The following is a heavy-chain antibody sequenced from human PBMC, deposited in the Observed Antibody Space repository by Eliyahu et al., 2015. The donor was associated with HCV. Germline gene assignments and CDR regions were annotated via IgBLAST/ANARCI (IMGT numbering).Heavy chain of an antibody. CDR2: IKPNSGGT. Sequence: QVQLVQSGAEVKKPGASVKVSCKASGYIFNGYYMHWVRQAPGQGLEWMGWIKPNSGGTDYAQKFQGRVTMTRDTSIRTVYMELNRLRSDDTAVYYCARGAAGDYTSSSGVIDYWGQGALVTVSS. V-gene: IGHV1-2*02. CDR1: GYIFNGYY. J-gene: IGHJ4*02. D-gene: IGHD6-6*01. CDR3: ARGAAGDYTSSSGVIDY.